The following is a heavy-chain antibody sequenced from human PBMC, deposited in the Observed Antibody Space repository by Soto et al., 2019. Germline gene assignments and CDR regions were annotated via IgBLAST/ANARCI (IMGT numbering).Heavy chain of an antibody. Sequence: EGSLRLSCVGSGFTFSTYSINWVRQAPGKGLEWVSSISSRSDIYYADSVKGRFTISRDNAKNSVSLQMNSLRAEDTAVYYCAREYTAWPLAYGLDVWGQGTTVTVSS. CDR1: GFTFSTYS. CDR2: ISSRSDI. J-gene: IGHJ6*02. CDR3: AREYTAWPLAYGLDV. D-gene: IGHD2-2*02. V-gene: IGHV3-21*01.